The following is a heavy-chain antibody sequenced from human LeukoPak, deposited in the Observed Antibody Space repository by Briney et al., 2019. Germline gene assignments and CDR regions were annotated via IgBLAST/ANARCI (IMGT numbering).Heavy chain of an antibody. Sequence: KPSETLSLTCTVSGGSISSYYWSWIRHPPGKGLEWIGYIYYSGSTNYNPSLKSRVTISVDTSKNQFSLKLSSVTAADTAVYYCARDRPDTAMATFDYWGQGTLVTVSS. D-gene: IGHD5-18*01. CDR2: IYYSGST. J-gene: IGHJ4*02. V-gene: IGHV4-59*01. CDR1: GGSISSYY. CDR3: ARDRPDTAMATFDY.